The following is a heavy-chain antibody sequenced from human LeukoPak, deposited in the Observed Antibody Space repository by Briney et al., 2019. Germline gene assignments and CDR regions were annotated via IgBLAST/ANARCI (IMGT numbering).Heavy chain of an antibody. CDR2: IYHSGST. CDR3: ARGSSGSEGFDP. V-gene: IGHV4-30-2*01. D-gene: IGHD6-19*01. J-gene: IGHJ5*02. CDR1: GGSISSGGYS. Sequence: PSETLSLTCAVSGGSISSGGYSWSWLRQPPGRGLEWIGYIYHSGSTYYNPSLKSRVTISVDRSKNQFSLKLSSVTAADTAVYYCARGSSGSEGFDPWGQGTLVTVSS.